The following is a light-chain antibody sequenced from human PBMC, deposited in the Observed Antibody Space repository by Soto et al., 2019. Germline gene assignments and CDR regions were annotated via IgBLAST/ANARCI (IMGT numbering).Light chain of an antibody. CDR3: QQDGSSSTWT. V-gene: IGKV3-20*01. CDR1: QSVSSAY. J-gene: IGKJ1*01. Sequence: IVLTQSPGTLSLSPGERATLSCRASQSVSSAYLAWYQHKPGQPPTLLIYAASSRVTGIPDRFSGSGSGTDFTLTISSLEPEDFAVYYCQQDGSSSTWTFGPGTKVEIK. CDR2: AAS.